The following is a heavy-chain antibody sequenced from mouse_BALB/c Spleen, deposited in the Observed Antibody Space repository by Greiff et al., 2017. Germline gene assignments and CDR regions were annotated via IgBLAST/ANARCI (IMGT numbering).Heavy chain of an antibody. Sequence: EVQLVESGGGLVKPGGSLKLSCAASGFTFSSYTMSWVRQTPEKRLEWVATISSGGSYTYYPDSVKGRFTISRDNAKNTLYLQMSSLKSEDTAMYYCTRGAYDYDGAWFAYWGQGTLVTVSA. CDR3: TRGAYDYDGAWFAY. CDR2: ISSGGSYT. D-gene: IGHD2-4*01. V-gene: IGHV5-6-4*01. J-gene: IGHJ3*01. CDR1: GFTFSSYT.